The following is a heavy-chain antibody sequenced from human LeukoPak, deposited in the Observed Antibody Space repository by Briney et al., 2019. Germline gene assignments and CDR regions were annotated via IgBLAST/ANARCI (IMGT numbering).Heavy chain of an antibody. CDR3: AKRVRGVPGYYFYC. Sequence: SETLSLTCTVSGDSISSSSYHWGWIRQPPGKGLEWIASIYYSGSTYYNPSLKSRVTISVDTSKNQFSLKLSSVTAADTAEYYCAKRVRGVPGYYFYCWGTGTRVTASS. J-gene: IGHJ4*02. V-gene: IGHV4-39*07. D-gene: IGHD3-10*01. CDR2: IYYSGST. CDR1: GDSISSSSYH.